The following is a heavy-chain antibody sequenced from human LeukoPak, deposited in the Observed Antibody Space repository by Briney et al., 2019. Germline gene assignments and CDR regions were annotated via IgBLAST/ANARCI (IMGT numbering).Heavy chain of an antibody. D-gene: IGHD2-2*01. CDR3: ARDLYCSSTSCPSNNWFDP. CDR1: GGSISSGSYY. J-gene: IGHJ5*02. Sequence: SQTLSLTCTVSGGSISSGSYYWSWIRQPAGKGLEWIGRIYTRGSTNYNPSLKSRVTISVDTSKNQFSLNLSSVTAADTAVNYCARDLYCSSTSCPSNNWFDPWGQGTLVTVSS. CDR2: IYTRGST. V-gene: IGHV4-61*02.